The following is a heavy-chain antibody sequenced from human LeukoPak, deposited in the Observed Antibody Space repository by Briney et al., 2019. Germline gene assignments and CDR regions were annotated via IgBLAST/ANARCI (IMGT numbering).Heavy chain of an antibody. CDR2: IYYSGST. CDR1: GGSFSIYY. V-gene: IGHV4-59*01. Sequence: SETLSLTCTVSGGSFSIYYWSWIRQPPGKGLEWIGYIYYSGSTNYNPSLKSRVTMFADTSKNQFSLKLSSVTAADTAVYYCARGGFSGGILRYFDLWGRGTLVTVSS. CDR3: ARGGFSGGILRYFDL. J-gene: IGHJ2*01. D-gene: IGHD2-15*01.